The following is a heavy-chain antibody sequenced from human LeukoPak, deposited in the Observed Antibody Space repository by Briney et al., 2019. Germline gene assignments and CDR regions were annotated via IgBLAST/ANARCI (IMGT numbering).Heavy chain of an antibody. CDR1: GFTFSNAW. J-gene: IGHJ4*02. Sequence: GGSLRLSCAASGFTFSNAWMSWVRQAPGKGLEWVANIKQDGSEKYYVDSVKGRFTVSRDNAKNSLYLQMDSLRADDTALYYCAGWRTYDSGSYNYWGQGTLVTVSS. CDR3: AGWRTYDSGSYNY. CDR2: IKQDGSEK. V-gene: IGHV3-7*01. D-gene: IGHD3-10*01.